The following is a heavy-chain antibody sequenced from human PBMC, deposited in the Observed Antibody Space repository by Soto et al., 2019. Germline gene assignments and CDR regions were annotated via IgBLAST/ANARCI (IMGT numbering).Heavy chain of an antibody. J-gene: IGHJ4*02. CDR2: ISPSGTT. CDR3: ARAPKVSGSAQTRPDF. V-gene: IGHV4-34*01. D-gene: IGHD6-6*01. Sequence: SETLSLTCSLYSGSLSGYYWSWIRQPPGKGLELIGEISPSGTTNYSPSLKSRVSISVDTSKSQFSLNLTSLTAADTAVYYCARAPKVSGSAQTRPDFWGQGSQVTVSS. CDR1: SGSLSGYY.